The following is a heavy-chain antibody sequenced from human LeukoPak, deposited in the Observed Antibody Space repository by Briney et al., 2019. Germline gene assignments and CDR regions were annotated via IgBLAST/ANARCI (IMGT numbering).Heavy chain of an antibody. Sequence: SETLSLTCTVSGGSVSSSIYYWGWIRQPTGKGLEWIGSVYYSGSTSYNPSLKSRVTISVDTSKNQFSLKLTSVTAADTAVYYCASRNDILTGYVFDFWGQGTLVTVSS. CDR3: ASRNDILTGYVFDF. CDR2: VYYSGST. D-gene: IGHD3-9*01. J-gene: IGHJ4*02. CDR1: GGSVSSSIYY. V-gene: IGHV4-39*01.